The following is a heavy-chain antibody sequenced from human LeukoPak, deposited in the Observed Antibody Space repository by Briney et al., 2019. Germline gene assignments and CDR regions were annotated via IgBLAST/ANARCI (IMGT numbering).Heavy chain of an antibody. D-gene: IGHD6-19*01. CDR2: ISAYNGNT. CDR3: ARDPSNTSGWKTWFDT. Sequence: ASVKVSCTASGYTFTSYGISWVRQAPGQGLEWMGWISAYNGNTNYAQKLQGRVTMTTDTSTSTAYMELRSLRSDDTAFYYCARDPSNTSGWKTWFDTWGQGTLVTVSS. CDR1: GYTFTSYG. V-gene: IGHV1-18*01. J-gene: IGHJ5*02.